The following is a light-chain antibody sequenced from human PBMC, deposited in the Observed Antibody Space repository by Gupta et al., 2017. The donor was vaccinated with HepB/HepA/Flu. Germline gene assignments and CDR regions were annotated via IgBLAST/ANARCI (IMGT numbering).Light chain of an antibody. CDR1: QSISGN. Sequence: EIVMTQSPATLSVSPGERATLSCRASQSISGNFAWYQQKPGQLPRLLVYGASTRATGVPARFSGSGSGTEFTLTISGLQSEDFAVYYCQQYNNWPWTFGQGTKMEIK. CDR3: QQYNNWPWT. CDR2: GAS. J-gene: IGKJ1*01. V-gene: IGKV3-15*01.